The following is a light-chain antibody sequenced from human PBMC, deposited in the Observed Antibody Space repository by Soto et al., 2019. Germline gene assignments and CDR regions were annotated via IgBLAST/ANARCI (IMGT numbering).Light chain of an antibody. CDR2: GAS. CDR3: QHVT. J-gene: IGKJ1*01. CDR1: QSVSSN. V-gene: IGKV3-15*01. Sequence: EIVMTQSPATLSVSPGERATLSCRASQSVSSNLAWYQQKPGQAPRLLIYGASTRATGIPARFSGSGSGTEFTLTISSLHSEDFAVYYCQHVTFDQGTKVEIK.